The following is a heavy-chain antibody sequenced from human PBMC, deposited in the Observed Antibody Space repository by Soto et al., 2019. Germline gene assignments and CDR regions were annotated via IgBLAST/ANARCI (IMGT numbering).Heavy chain of an antibody. V-gene: IGHV1-69*08. J-gene: IGHJ6*02. Sequence: QVQLVQSGAEVKKPGSSVKVSCKASGGTFSSYTISWVRQAPGQGLEWMGRIIPILGIANYAQKFQGRVTSTADKCGSTAYMGLSSRRSEDTAVYYCARDLGETTVTKYGMDVWGQGTTVTVSS. CDR3: ARDLGETTVTKYGMDV. CDR1: GGTFSSYT. CDR2: IIPILGIA. D-gene: IGHD4-17*01.